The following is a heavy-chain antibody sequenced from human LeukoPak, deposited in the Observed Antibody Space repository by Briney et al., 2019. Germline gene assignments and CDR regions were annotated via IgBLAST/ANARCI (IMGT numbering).Heavy chain of an antibody. J-gene: IGHJ4*02. D-gene: IGHD3-10*01. CDR1: GFTVSSNY. Sequence: GGSLRLSCAAPGFTVSSNYMSWVRQAPGKGLEWVSVIYSGGSTYYADSVKGRFTISRDNSKNTLYLQMSSLRAEDTAVYYCARATPYYYGSGSYYLDYWGQGTLVTVSS. CDR2: IYSGGST. CDR3: ARATPYYYGSGSYYLDY. V-gene: IGHV3-53*01.